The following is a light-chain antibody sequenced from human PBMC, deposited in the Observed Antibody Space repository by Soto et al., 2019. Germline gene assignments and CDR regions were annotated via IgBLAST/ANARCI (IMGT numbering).Light chain of an antibody. V-gene: IGLV2-11*01. CDR1: NSDVGGYDY. CDR2: DVR. Sequence: QSAPTQPRSVSGSPGQSVTISCTGTNSDVGGYDYVSWFQHSPGKAPKLIIHDVRERPSGVPDRFSGSRSGNTASLTISGLQPEDEADYYCCSNAGTYTIAVFVGGTMVTVL. J-gene: IGLJ2*01. CDR3: CSNAGTYTIAV.